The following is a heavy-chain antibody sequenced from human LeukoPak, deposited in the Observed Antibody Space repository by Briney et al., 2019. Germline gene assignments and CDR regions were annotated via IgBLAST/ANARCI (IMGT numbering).Heavy chain of an antibody. CDR3: ARVRSAYCSSTSCPFDY. CDR1: GGTFSSYA. V-gene: IGHV1-69*05. D-gene: IGHD2-2*01. CDR2: IIPIFGTA. J-gene: IGHJ4*02. Sequence: SVKVSFKASGGTFSSYAISWVRQAAGQGLEWMGGIIPIFGTANYAQKFQGRVTITTDESTSTAYMELSSLRSEDTAVYYCARVRSAYCSSTSCPFDYWGQGTLVTVSS.